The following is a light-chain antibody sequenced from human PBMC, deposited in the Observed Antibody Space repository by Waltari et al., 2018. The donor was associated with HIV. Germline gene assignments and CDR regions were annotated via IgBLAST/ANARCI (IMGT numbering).Light chain of an antibody. CDR3: QQYNNWPKT. V-gene: IGKV3-15*01. CDR2: ESS. Sequence: EIVVTQSPATLSVSPGERATLSCRASQSVSNNLAWYQQKPGQAPRLLIYESSTRATGIPARFSGSGSGTDFTPTISSLQSEDFAVFYCQQYNNWPKTFGQGTKVEIK. CDR1: QSVSNN. J-gene: IGKJ1*01.